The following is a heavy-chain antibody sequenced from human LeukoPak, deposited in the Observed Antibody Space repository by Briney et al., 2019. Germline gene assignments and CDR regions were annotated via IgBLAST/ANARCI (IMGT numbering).Heavy chain of an antibody. D-gene: IGHD6-6*01. CDR1: GFTFSSYA. CDR2: IVGSGGTT. CDR3: AKSPYIASHIYFDY. V-gene: IGHV3-23*01. Sequence: PGGSLRLSCAASGFTFSSYAMSWVRKTPGKGLEWVSTIVGSGGTTYFADSVKGRFTISRDNSKNTLYLQMSSLRAEDTALYYCAKSPYIASHIYFDYWGQGTLVTVSS. J-gene: IGHJ4*02.